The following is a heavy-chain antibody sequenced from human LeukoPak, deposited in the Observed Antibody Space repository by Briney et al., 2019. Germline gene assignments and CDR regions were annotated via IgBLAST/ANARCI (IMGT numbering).Heavy chain of an antibody. CDR3: ARVSANNWNGGDALDI. Sequence: GGSLRLSCAASGFIFDDYGMTWVRQAPGKGLEWVSAVNWNGGSTGYADSVKGRFTISRDNAKNSLYLQMNNLRAEDTALYHCARVSANNWNGGDALDIWGQGTMVTVFS. D-gene: IGHD1-20*01. V-gene: IGHV3-20*01. J-gene: IGHJ3*02. CDR2: VNWNGGST. CDR1: GFIFDDYG.